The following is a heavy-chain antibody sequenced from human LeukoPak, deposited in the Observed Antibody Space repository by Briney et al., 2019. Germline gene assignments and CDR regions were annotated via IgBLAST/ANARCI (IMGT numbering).Heavy chain of an antibody. CDR1: GFTFSSYA. CDR3: AKGPNWGDHWYFDL. V-gene: IGHV3-23*01. D-gene: IGHD7-27*01. J-gene: IGHJ2*01. Sequence: GGSLRLSCAASGFTFSSYAMSWVRQAPGKGLGWVSAISGSGGSTYYADSVKGRFTISRDNSKNTLYLQMNSLRAEDTAVYYCAKGPNWGDHWYFDLWGRGTLVTVSS. CDR2: ISGSGGST.